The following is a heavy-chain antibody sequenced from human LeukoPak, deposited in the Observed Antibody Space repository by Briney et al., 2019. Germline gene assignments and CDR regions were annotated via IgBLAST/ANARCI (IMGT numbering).Heavy chain of an antibody. D-gene: IGHD6-13*01. V-gene: IGHV1-24*01. CDR3: ATVLRYSSSWYSFDY. J-gene: IGHJ4*02. Sequence: ASVKVSCKVSGYTLTELSMHWVRRAPGKGLEWMGGFGPEDGETIYAQKFQGRVTMTEDTSTDTAYMELSSLRSEDTAVYYCATVLRYSSSWYSFDYWGQGTLVTVSS. CDR1: GYTLTELS. CDR2: FGPEDGET.